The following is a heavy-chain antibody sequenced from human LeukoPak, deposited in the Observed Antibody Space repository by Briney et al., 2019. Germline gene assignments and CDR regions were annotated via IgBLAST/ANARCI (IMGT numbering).Heavy chain of an antibody. CDR2: ISSSSSYI. V-gene: IGHV3-21*01. J-gene: IGHJ4*02. CDR1: GFTFSSYS. Sequence: GGSLRLSCAASGFTFSSYSMNWVRQAPGKGLEWVSSISSSSSYIYYADSVKGRFTISRDNAKNSLYLQMNSLRAEDTAVYYCARDGDRGVYYYGSGSYSPELDYWGQGTLVTVSS. CDR3: ARDGDRGVYYYGSGSYSPELDY. D-gene: IGHD3-10*01.